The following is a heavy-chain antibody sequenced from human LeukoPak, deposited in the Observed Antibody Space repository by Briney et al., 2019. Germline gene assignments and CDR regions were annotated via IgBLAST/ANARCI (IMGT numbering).Heavy chain of an antibody. D-gene: IGHD3-10*01. CDR1: LFHLSNPW. CDR3: TTVLWFGELAHVKSQVSLYFDY. J-gene: IGHJ4*02. V-gene: IGHV3-15*01. CDR2: IQSKTDGGTK. Sequence: AGGALRLSCSASLFHLSNPWMTWVRQAPGKGLEWVGRIQSKTDGGTKDYAAPVNGRFTISRDDSKNTLYLQMNSLKTEDTAVYYCTTVLWFGELAHVKSQVSLYFDYWGQGTLVTVSS.